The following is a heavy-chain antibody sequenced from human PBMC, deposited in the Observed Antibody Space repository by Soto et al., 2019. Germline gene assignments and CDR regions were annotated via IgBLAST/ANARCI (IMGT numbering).Heavy chain of an antibody. CDR1: GYSFTNYY. CDR3: ARDGATMGSYFLDY. D-gene: IGHD5-12*01. V-gene: IGHV1-46*01. CDR2: INPSSGTT. Sequence: ASVKVSCKASGYSFTNYYMHWVRQARGQGLEWMGIINPSSGTTRYARKFQGRITMTSDTSTSTVYMEVSSLSSEDTAVYYCARDGATMGSYFLDYLG. J-gene: IGHJ4*01.